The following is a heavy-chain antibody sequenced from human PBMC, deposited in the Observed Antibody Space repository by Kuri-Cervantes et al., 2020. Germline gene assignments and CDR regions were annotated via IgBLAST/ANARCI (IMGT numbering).Heavy chain of an antibody. Sequence: SETLSLTCAVYGGSFSDYCWRWIRPPPGKGLERIGDLNDSGRTNYNPSLKSRVTISVDTSKSQFSLKLNSVTAADTAVYYCATMYYYDTDYWGQGTLVTVSS. CDR1: GGSFSDYC. J-gene: IGHJ4*02. CDR3: ATMYYYDTDY. D-gene: IGHD3-22*01. V-gene: IGHV4-34*01. CDR2: LNDSGRT.